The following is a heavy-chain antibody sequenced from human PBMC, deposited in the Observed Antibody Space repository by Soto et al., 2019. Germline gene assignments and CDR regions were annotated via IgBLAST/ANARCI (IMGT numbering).Heavy chain of an antibody. CDR2: IYHSGST. CDR3: ARVDSSGYYHFDY. D-gene: IGHD3-22*01. Sequence: QLQLQESGSGLVKPSQTLSLTCAVSGGSISSGGYSWSWIRQPPGKGLEWIGYIYHSGSTYYNPSLTSRATISVDRSKNQFSLKLSSVTAADTAVYYCARVDSSGYYHFDYWGQGTLVTVSS. J-gene: IGHJ4*02. V-gene: IGHV4-30-2*01. CDR1: GGSISSGGYS.